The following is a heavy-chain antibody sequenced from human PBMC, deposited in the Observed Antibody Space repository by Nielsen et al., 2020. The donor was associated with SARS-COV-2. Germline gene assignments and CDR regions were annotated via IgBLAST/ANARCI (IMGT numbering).Heavy chain of an antibody. CDR1: GDSISNTTSY. CDR3: ARRITMVRGGVRQNYFDY. J-gene: IGHJ4*02. Sequence: SETLSLTCTVSGDSISNTTSYWGCIRQPPGKGLECIETICYSGSTYYNPSLKSRVTISADTSKNQFSLKLSSVTAADTAVYYCARRITMVRGGVRQNYFDYWGQGTLVTVSS. CDR2: ICYSGST. D-gene: IGHD3-10*01. V-gene: IGHV4-39*01.